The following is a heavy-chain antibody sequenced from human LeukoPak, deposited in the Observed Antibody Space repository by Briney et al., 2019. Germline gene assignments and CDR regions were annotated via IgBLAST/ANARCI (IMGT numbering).Heavy chain of an antibody. CDR3: ARSLIGKVAVAANHWFDP. J-gene: IGHJ5*02. V-gene: IGHV1-2*06. D-gene: IGHD2-15*01. CDR1: GYTFTGYY. Sequence: ASVKVSCKASGYTFTGYYMHWVRQAPGQGLEWMGRINPNSGGTNYAQKFQGRVTMTRDTSIGTAYMELSRLRSDDTAVYYCARSLIGKVAVAANHWFDPWGQGTLVTVSS. CDR2: INPNSGGT.